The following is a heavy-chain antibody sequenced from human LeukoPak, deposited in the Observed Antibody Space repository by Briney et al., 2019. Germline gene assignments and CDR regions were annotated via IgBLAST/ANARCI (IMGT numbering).Heavy chain of an antibody. V-gene: IGHV4-34*01. CDR3: ARGLWYSGSGPYFDP. Sequence: SETLSLTCAVYGGSFSGYYWSWIRQPPGKGLEWIGEINHSGSTNCNPSLKSRVTISVDTSKNQFSLKLSSVTAADTAVYYCARGLWYSGSGPYFDPWGQGTLVTVSS. CDR2: INHSGST. CDR1: GGSFSGYY. J-gene: IGHJ5*02. D-gene: IGHD6-19*01.